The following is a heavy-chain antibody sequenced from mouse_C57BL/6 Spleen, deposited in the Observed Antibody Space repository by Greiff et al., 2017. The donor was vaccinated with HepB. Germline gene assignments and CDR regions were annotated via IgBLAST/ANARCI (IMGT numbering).Heavy chain of an antibody. V-gene: IGHV5-4*01. J-gene: IGHJ4*01. CDR1: GFPLSSYA. CDR2: ISDGGSYN. CDR3: AIAYYGSNLYYAIDY. D-gene: IGHD1-1*01. Sequence: EVQGVESGGGLVKPGGSLKLSCAASGFPLSSYAMSWVRQTPEKRPEWVATISDGGSYNYYPDNVKGRFTIYRDNAKNNLYLQMSHLKSEDTAVYYCAIAYYGSNLYYAIDYWGQGTSVTVSS.